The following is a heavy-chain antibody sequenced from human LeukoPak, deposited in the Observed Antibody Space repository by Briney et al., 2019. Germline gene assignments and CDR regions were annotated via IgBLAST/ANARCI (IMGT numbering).Heavy chain of an antibody. CDR3: ARELPPLEKYYFDY. V-gene: IGHV3-33*01. Sequence: GGSLRLSCAASGFTLRSYGMHWVRQAPGKGLQWVAVIWYDGSNKYYADSVKGRFTISRDNSKNTLSLQMNSLRAEDTAVYYCARELPPLEKYYFDYWGQGTLVTVSS. J-gene: IGHJ4*02. CDR2: IWYDGSNK. CDR1: GFTLRSYG. D-gene: IGHD3-3*01.